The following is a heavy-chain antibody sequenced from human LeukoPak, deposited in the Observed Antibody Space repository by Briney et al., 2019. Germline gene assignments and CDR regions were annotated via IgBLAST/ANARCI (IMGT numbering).Heavy chain of an antibody. CDR1: GYTFTGYY. Sequence: ASVKVSCKASGYTFTGYYMHWVRQAPGQGLEWMGWINPNSGGTNYAQKFQGRVTMTRDTSISTAYMELSRLRSNDTAVYYCARGPELRAAILDDAFDIWGQGTMVTVSS. CDR2: INPNSGGT. CDR3: ARGPELRAAILDDAFDI. V-gene: IGHV1-2*02. J-gene: IGHJ3*02. D-gene: IGHD3-16*01.